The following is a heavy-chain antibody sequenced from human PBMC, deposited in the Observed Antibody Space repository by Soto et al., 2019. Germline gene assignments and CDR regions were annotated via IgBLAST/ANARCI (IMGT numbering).Heavy chain of an antibody. D-gene: IGHD3-10*01. CDR3: TRGGATGAGIYHFEN. CDR1: GFTFTSNW. J-gene: IGHJ4*02. Sequence: EVQLVESGGGLVQPGGSLRLSCAASGFTFTSNWMHWVRQAPGKGLVWVSRINRDGTTTTYADSVKGRFTISRDNAKNTLYLKVNSLGDEDTAVYYCTRGGATGAGIYHFENWGQGTLVTVSS. CDR2: INRDGTTT. V-gene: IGHV3-74*01.